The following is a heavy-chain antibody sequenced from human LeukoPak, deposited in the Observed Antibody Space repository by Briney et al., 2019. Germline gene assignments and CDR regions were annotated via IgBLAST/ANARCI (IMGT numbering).Heavy chain of an antibody. V-gene: IGHV3-23*01. CDR3: AREYSSSWSAVSYFDY. CDR2: IGYNGSRT. Sequence: GGSLRLSCVASGFTFRNYAMRWVRQAPGKGLEWVSPIGYNGSRTYYADSVKGRFTTSRDNAKNSLYLQMNSLRAEDTAVYYCAREYSSSWSAVSYFDYWGQGTLVTVPS. J-gene: IGHJ4*02. D-gene: IGHD6-13*01. CDR1: GFTFRNYA.